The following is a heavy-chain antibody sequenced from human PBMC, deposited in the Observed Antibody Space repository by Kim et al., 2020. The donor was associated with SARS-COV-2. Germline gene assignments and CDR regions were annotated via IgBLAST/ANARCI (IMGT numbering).Heavy chain of an antibody. V-gene: IGHV4-61*01. CDR2: VSYSGST. D-gene: IGHD6-19*01. Sequence: SETLSLTCTVSGGSVTSRNSFWSWIRQPPGKTLEWIGYVSYSGSTDYNPSLKSRVTISVDKSMNQFSLNVNFVTAADTAVYYCARESSLYSSAFYPGPDYWYGMDVWGQGTTVTVSS. CDR1: GGSVTSRNSF. J-gene: IGHJ6*02. CDR3: ARESSLYSSAFYPGPDYWYGMDV.